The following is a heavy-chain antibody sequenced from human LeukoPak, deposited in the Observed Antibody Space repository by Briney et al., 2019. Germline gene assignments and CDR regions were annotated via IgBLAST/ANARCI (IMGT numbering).Heavy chain of an antibody. CDR2: IYYSGST. J-gene: IGHJ4*02. Sequence: SETLSLTCTVSGGSISSSSYYWGWIRQPPGKGLEWIGSIYYSGSTYYNPSLKSRVTISVDTSKNQFSLKLSSVTAADTAVYYCARVGELRGDYYWGQGTLVTVSS. V-gene: IGHV4-39*07. CDR1: GGSISSSSYY. CDR3: ARVGELRGDYY. D-gene: IGHD1-26*01.